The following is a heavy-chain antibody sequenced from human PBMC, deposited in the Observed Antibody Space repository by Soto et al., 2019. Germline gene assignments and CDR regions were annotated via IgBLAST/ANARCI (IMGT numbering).Heavy chain of an antibody. J-gene: IGHJ6*02. CDR2: ISWDGGST. CDR1: GFTFDDYT. D-gene: IGHD6-13*01. V-gene: IGHV3-43*01. CDR3: AKGSSSWEAYYYYGMDV. Sequence: GGSLRLSCAASGFTFDDYTMHWVRQAPGKGLEWVSLISWDGGSTYYADSVKGRFTISRDNSKNSLYLQMNSLRTEDTALYYCAKGSSSWEAYYYYGMDVWGQGTTVTLSS.